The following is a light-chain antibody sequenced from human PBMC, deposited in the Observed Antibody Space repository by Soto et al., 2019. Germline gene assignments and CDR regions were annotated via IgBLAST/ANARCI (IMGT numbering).Light chain of an antibody. CDR1: QNINDY. CDR2: KAS. Sequence: DIKMTQSPSSMSTSVGDRITIACRASQNINDYFNWYQQKPGKAPKLLIYKASSLESGVPSRFSGSGSGTEFPLTISSMQPDDFATYYCQQYNSYETFGQGTKGDIK. CDR3: QQYNSYET. J-gene: IGKJ1*01. V-gene: IGKV1-5*03.